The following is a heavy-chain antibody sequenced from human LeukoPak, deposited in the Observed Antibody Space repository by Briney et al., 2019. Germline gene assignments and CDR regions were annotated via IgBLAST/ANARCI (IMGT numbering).Heavy chain of an antibody. J-gene: IGHJ6*02. V-gene: IGHV3-30*04. CDR3: ARVGPGGGTPAWYYYYGMDV. Sequence: GGSLRLSCAASGFTFSNYAMHWVRQAPGKGLEWVAIISYDGSNKYYADSVKGRFTISRDNSKNTLFLQMNSLRAEDTAVYYCARVGPGGGTPAWYYYYGMDVWGQGTTVTVSS. CDR2: ISYDGSNK. CDR1: GFTFSNYA. D-gene: IGHD2-15*01.